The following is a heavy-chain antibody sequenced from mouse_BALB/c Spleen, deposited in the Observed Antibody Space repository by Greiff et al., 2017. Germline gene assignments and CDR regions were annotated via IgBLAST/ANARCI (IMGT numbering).Heavy chain of an antibody. D-gene: IGHD1-2*01. V-gene: IGHV14-3*02. CDR2: IDPANGNT. CDR1: GFNIKDTY. J-gene: IGHJ2*01. Sequence: VHVKQSGAELVKPGASVKLSCTASGFNIKDTYMHWVKQRPEQGLEWIGRIDPANGNTKYDPKFQGKATITADTSSNTAYLQLSSLTSEDTAVYYCADYGYYFDYWGQGTTLTVSS. CDR3: ADYGYYFDY.